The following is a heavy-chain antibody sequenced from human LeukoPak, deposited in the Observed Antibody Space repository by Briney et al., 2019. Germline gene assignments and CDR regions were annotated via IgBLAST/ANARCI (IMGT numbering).Heavy chain of an antibody. D-gene: IGHD4-17*01. CDR2: ISSRSSYI. CDR3: SSDYGAARGRYFDY. V-gene: IGHV3-21*01. Sequence: MSGGSLRLSCAASGFTYRLYSMNWLRQAPGKGLEWVSSISSRSSYIYYADSVKGRFTISRDNATSSVYLQMNKQWAEVTAVNYVSSDYGAARGRYFDYWGQGTLVTVSS. J-gene: IGHJ4*02. CDR1: GFTYRLYS.